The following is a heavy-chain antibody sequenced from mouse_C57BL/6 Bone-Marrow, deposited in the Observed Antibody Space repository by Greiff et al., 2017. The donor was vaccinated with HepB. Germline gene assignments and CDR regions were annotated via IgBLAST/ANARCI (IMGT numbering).Heavy chain of an antibody. CDR2: ISSGSSTI. CDR3: ATYYYGSSWYFDV. Sequence: DVHLVESGGRLVKPGGSLKLSCAASGFTFSDYGMHWVRQAPEKGLEWVAYISSGSSTIYYADTVKGRFTISRDNAKNTLFLQMTSLRSEDTAMYYCATYYYGSSWYFDVWGTGTTVTVSS. CDR1: GFTFSDYG. J-gene: IGHJ1*03. D-gene: IGHD1-1*01. V-gene: IGHV5-17*01.